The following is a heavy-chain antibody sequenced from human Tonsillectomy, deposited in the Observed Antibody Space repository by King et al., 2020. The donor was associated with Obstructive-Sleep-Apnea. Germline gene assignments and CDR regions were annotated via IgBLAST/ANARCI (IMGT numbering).Heavy chain of an antibody. CDR3: TTDTPIQRAWLDHDYGDYASYYYYGMDV. Sequence: VQLVESGGGLVKPGGSLRLSCAASGFTFSNAWMSWVRQAPGKGLEWVGRIKSKTDGGTTDYAAPVKGRFTISRDDSKNTLYLQMNSLKTEDTAVYYCTTDTPIQRAWLDHDYGDYASYYYYGMDVWGQGTTVTVSS. D-gene: IGHD4-17*01. J-gene: IGHJ6*02. CDR1: GFTFSNAW. V-gene: IGHV3-15*01. CDR2: IKSKTDGGTT.